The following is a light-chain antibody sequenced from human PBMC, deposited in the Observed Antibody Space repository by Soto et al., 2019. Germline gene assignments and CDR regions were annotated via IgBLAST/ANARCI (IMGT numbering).Light chain of an antibody. V-gene: IGLV2-14*03. CDR3: CSYTSSSTPWV. CDR1: SSDVGGYNY. CDR2: DVS. J-gene: IGLJ1*01. Sequence: QSALTQPASVSGSPGQSITISCTGTSSDVGGYNYVSWYQQHPGKAPKLMIYDVSDRPSGVSNRFSASKSGNTASLTISGLQAEDEADYYCCSYTSSSTPWVFGTGTKVNAL.